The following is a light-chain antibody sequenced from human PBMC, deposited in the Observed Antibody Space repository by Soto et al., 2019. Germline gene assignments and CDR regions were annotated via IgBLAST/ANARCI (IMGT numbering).Light chain of an antibody. CDR1: QTISSW. CDR3: QHYNSYSEA. V-gene: IGKV1-5*03. J-gene: IGKJ1*01. CDR2: KAS. Sequence: IRITQSPSSLSASVGDRVTITCRASQTISSWLAWYQQKPGKAPKLLIYKASTLKSGVPSRSSGSGSGTEFTLTISSLQPDDFATYYCQHYNSYSEAFGQGTKVDIK.